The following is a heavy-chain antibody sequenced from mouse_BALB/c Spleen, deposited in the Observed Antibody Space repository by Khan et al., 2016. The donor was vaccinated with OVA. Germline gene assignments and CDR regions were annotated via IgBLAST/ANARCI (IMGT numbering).Heavy chain of an antibody. CDR3: ALIYYYGSGFDY. CDR2: IDPYSGGN. V-gene: IGHV1S135*01. CDR1: GYSFTDFN. D-gene: IGHD1-1*01. J-gene: IGHJ2*01. Sequence: EVQLQESGPELVKPGASVKVSCKASGYSFTDFNMFWVKQSHGKSLEWIGYIDPYSGGNIYNQRFKGKASLTVDKSSSTAFMHLNSLTSEDSAVDYCALIYYYGSGFDYWGQGTTVTVSS.